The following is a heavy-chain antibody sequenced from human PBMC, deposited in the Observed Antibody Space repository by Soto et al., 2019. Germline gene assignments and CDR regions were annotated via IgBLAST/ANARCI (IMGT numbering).Heavy chain of an antibody. V-gene: IGHV3-23*01. CDR2: ISGSGGST. CDR1: GFTFSSYA. J-gene: IGHJ4*02. D-gene: IGHD2-15*01. Sequence: SCASSGFTFSSYAMSCVRQAPGKGLEWVSAISGSGGSTYYADSVKGRFTISRDNSKNTLYLQMNSLRAEDTAIYYCATREDQLLLYYFDYWGQGTLVTVSS. CDR3: ATREDQLLLYYFDY.